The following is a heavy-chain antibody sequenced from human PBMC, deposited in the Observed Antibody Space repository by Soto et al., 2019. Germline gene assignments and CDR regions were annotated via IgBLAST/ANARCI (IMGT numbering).Heavy chain of an antibody. CDR3: VRLIGMTTATTDRGFDT. D-gene: IGHD4-17*01. CDR2: IYYTGNT. CDR1: GGSISSSSYY. J-gene: IGHJ5*02. V-gene: IGHV4-39*01. Sequence: SETLSLTCTVSGGSISSSSYYWDLIRQPPGKGLEWIGSIYYTGNTYYNPSLRSRITISVDTSKNQFSLKLSSVTAADTAVYYCVRLIGMTTATTDRGFDTWGQGTLVTVSS.